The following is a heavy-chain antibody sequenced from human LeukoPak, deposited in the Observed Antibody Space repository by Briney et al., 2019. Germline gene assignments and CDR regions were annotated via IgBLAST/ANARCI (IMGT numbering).Heavy chain of an antibody. CDR3: ARGSSVAADLGDY. J-gene: IGHJ4*02. CDR1: GFIFSSYS. V-gene: IGHV3-21*01. CDR2: ISSSSSYI. D-gene: IGHD6-19*01. Sequence: GGSLRLSCAASGFIFSSYSMNWVRQAPGKGLEWASSISSSSSYIYYADSVKGRFTISRDNAKNSLYLQMNSLRAEDTAVYYCARGSSVAADLGDYWGQGTLVTVSS.